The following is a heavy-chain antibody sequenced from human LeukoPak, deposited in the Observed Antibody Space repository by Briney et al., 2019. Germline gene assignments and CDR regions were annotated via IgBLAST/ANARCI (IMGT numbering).Heavy chain of an antibody. CDR2: IYSGGST. D-gene: IGHD2-2*01. Sequence: GGSLRLSCAASGFTVSSNYMSWVRQAPGEGLEWVSVIYSGGSTYYADSVKGRFTISRDNSKNTLYLQMNSMRAEDTAVYYCAGEAYGSSTSCSSGLDYWGQGTLVTVSS. CDR1: GFTVSSNY. V-gene: IGHV3-53*01. J-gene: IGHJ4*02. CDR3: AGEAYGSSTSCSSGLDY.